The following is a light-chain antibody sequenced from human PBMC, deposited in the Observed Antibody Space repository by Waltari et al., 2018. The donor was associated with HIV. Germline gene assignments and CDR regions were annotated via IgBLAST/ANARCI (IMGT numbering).Light chain of an antibody. Sequence: QSLLTQPPPASPPPGQKLTIPCSRSTSNLGNKYVSWYQQLPGTSPKLLISDNNKRPSGIPDRFSGSKSGTSATLGLTGLQTGDEADDYCGTWDSSLGAGVFGGGTKLTVL. CDR3: GTWDSSLGAGV. J-gene: IGLJ2*01. CDR1: TSNLGNKY. CDR2: DNN. V-gene: IGLV1-51*01.